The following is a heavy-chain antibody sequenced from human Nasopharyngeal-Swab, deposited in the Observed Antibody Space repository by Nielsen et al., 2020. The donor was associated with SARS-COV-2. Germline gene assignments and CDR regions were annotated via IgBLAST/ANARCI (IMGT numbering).Heavy chain of an antibody. J-gene: IGHJ3*01. CDR3: ARDWSRAFDV. CDR2: IKPDGSEK. Sequence: GESLKISCAASGFTFSSLWMSWVRQVPGKGLEWVADIKPDGSEKFYVDSVKGRFNISRDNAKNSMSLQMNSLRVEDTAVYYCARDWSRAFDVWGQGTMVTVSS. CDR1: GFTFSSLW. V-gene: IGHV3-7*01.